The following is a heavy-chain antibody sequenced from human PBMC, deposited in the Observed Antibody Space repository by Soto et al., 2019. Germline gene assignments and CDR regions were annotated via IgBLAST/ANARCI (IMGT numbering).Heavy chain of an antibody. J-gene: IGHJ4*02. CDR1: GLTFSNYA. Sequence: EVQLLESGGGLVQPGGSLRLSCTASGLTFSNYAMSWVRQAPTKGLEWVSSISASGGRPYYADSVKGRFTILRDNSKNTLYLQMNSLRVEDTAVYYCAKDPDRYDYVWGTYRHIDHWGQGTLVTVSS. CDR2: ISASGGRP. D-gene: IGHD3-16*02. CDR3: AKDPDRYDYVWGTYRHIDH. V-gene: IGHV3-23*01.